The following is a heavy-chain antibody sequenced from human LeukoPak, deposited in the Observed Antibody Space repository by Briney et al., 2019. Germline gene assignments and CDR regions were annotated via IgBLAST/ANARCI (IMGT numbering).Heavy chain of an antibody. CDR2: ISRRSTYI. CDR1: GFTLSNYT. J-gene: IGHJ5*02. CDR3: ARAQVGYNWFDP. D-gene: IGHD1-26*01. V-gene: IGHV3-21*01. Sequence: GGSLRLSCAASGFTLSNYTINWVRQPPGKGLEWVSSISRRSTYIYYADSVKGRFTISKDNAKNSLYLQMDSLRAEDTAVYYCARAQVGYNWFDPWGQGTLVTVSS.